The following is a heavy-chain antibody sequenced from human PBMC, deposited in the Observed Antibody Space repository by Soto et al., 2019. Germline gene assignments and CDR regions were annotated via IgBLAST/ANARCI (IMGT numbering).Heavy chain of an antibody. D-gene: IGHD2-15*01. J-gene: IGHJ4*02. CDR1: GFTFSSYD. V-gene: IGHV3-13*01. Sequence: EVQLVESGGGLVQPGGSLRLSCAASGFTFSSYDMHWVRQATGKGLEWVSAIGTAGDTYYPGSVKGRFTISRENAKNSLYLQMNSLRAGDTAVYYCARGGGIGDFDYWGQGTLVTVSS. CDR3: ARGGGIGDFDY. CDR2: IGTAGDT.